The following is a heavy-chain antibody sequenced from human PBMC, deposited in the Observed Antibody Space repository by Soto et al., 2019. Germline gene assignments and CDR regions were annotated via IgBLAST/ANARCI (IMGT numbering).Heavy chain of an antibody. D-gene: IGHD6-6*01. J-gene: IGHJ6*03. Sequence: SGGGLVKPGGSLRLSCAASGFTFSSYSMNWFRQAPGKGLEWVSSISSSSSYIYYADSVKGRFTISRDNAKNSLYLQMNSLRAEDTAVYYCASQSLYSSSYYYYYMDVWGKGTTVTVSS. CDR2: ISSSSSYI. V-gene: IGHV3-21*01. CDR1: GFTFSSYS. CDR3: ASQSLYSSSYYYYYMDV.